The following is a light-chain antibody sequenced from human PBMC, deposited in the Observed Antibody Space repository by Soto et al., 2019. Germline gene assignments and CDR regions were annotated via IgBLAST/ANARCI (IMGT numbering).Light chain of an antibody. J-gene: IGKJ1*01. CDR1: QSVSSN. CDR2: GAS. V-gene: IGKV3-20*01. Sequence: ELVMTQSPATLSVSPGERATLSCRASQSVSSNLAWYQQKPGQAPRLLIYGASNRATGIPDRFSGSGSGTDFTFTISRLEPEDFAVYYCQQYGSSGTFGQGTKVDIK. CDR3: QQYGSSGT.